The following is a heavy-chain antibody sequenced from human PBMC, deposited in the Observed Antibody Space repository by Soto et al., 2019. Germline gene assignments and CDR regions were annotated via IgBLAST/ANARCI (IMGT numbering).Heavy chain of an antibody. J-gene: IGHJ4*02. V-gene: IGHV2-5*02. CDR2: IYWDDDK. D-gene: IGHD3-10*01. CDR3: AHHPYYGLAPYSFDY. Sequence: QITLKESGPTLVKPTQTLTLTCTFSGFSLSTSGVVVGWIRQPPEKALEWLAVIYWDDDKRSSSSLKSRLTITKDTSKNQVVLTMTNMDPVDTATYYCAHHPYYGLAPYSFDYWGQGILVTVSS. CDR1: GFSLSTSGVV.